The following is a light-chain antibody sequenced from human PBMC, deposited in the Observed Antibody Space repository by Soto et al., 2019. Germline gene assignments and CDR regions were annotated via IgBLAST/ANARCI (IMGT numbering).Light chain of an antibody. Sequence: QSVLTQPASVSGSPGQSITISCTGTNSDVGGYKYVSWYQQHPGKAPKLMISEVSNRPSGISNRFSGSKSGNTASLTISGLQAEDETDYYCQTWGTGLYVFGAGTKLTVL. CDR1: NSDVGGYKY. CDR2: EVS. V-gene: IGLV2-14*01. J-gene: IGLJ1*01. CDR3: QTWGTGLYV.